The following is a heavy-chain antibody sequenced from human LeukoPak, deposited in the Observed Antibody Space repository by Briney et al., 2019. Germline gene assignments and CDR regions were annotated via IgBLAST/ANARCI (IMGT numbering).Heavy chain of an antibody. CDR3: AKDPSSASSVSHNWFDS. Sequence: GGSLRLSCAASGFTFSSYWMHWVRQAPGKGLAWVSRINSDGSMTNYADSVEGRFTISRDNAKNTLYLQMNSLRADDTALYYCAKDPSSASSVSHNWFDSWGQGSLVTVSS. CDR2: INSDGSMT. D-gene: IGHD6-19*01. V-gene: IGHV3-74*01. J-gene: IGHJ5*01. CDR1: GFTFSSYW.